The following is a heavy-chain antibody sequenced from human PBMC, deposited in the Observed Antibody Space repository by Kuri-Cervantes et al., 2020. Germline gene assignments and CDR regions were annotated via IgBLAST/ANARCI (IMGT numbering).Heavy chain of an antibody. D-gene: IGHD1-26*01. V-gene: IGHV3-74*01. CDR3: ARDSARIVGAVDYGY. CDR2: INNDGRST. CDR1: GFTFSSYW. Sequence: GGSLRLSCAASGFTFSSYWMHWVRQAPGKGLVWVSRINNDGRSTSYADSVKGRFTISRDNAKNTLYLQMNSLRAEDTAVYYCARDSARIVGAVDYGYWGQGTLVTVSS. J-gene: IGHJ4*02.